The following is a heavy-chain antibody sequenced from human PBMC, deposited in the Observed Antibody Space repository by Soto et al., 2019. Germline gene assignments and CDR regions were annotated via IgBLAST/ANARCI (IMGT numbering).Heavy chain of an antibody. CDR2: IYHSGST. V-gene: IGHV4-4*02. J-gene: IGHJ6*02. D-gene: IGHD4-17*01. CDR3: ARHGNTVTTGYYYGMDV. CDR1: GGSISSSNW. Sequence: QVQLQESGPGLVKPSGTLSLTCAVSGGSISSSNWWSWVRQPPGKGLEWIGEIYHSGSTNYNPSLKSRVTISVDKSKNQFSLKLSSVTAADTAVYYCARHGNTVTTGYYYGMDVWGQGTTVTVSS.